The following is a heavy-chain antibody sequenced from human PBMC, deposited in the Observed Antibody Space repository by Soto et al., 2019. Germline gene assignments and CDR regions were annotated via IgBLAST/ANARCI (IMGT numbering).Heavy chain of an antibody. V-gene: IGHV1-69*12. CDR1: GGTFRTSA. J-gene: IGHJ6*02. D-gene: IGHD3-3*02. CDR3: ARDKDRPQLGGNYYYILDV. Sequence: QVQLVQSGAEVKKPGSSVKVSCKASGGTFRTSAISWVRQAPGQGLEWVGGIMPVFRRPKYAQNFQGRVTICADESTSTAYMELSSLRSDDTAVYYCARDKDRPQLGGNYYYILDVWGQGTAVTVSS. CDR2: IMPVFRRP.